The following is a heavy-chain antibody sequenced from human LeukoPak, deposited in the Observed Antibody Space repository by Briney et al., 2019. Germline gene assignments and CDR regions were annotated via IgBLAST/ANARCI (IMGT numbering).Heavy chain of an antibody. V-gene: IGHV4-39*01. CDR1: GGSISSSTYS. CDR2: ILYSGST. Sequence: SETLSLTCIVSGGSISSSTYSWGWIRQPPGKGLEWIGDILYSGSTYYNPSLKSRVTISVDTSKYQFSLKLSSVTAADTAIYYCARLDDAFDYWGQGTLVTVSS. J-gene: IGHJ4*02. D-gene: IGHD3-3*01. CDR3: ARLDDAFDY.